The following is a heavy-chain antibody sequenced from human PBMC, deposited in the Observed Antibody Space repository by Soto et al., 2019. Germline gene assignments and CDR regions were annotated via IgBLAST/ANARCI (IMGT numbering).Heavy chain of an antibody. CDR1: GGSVSSGSYY. Sequence: KPSETLSLTCTVSGGSVSSGSYYWSWIRQPPGKGLEWIGYIYYSGSTNYNPSLKSRVTISVDTSKNQFSLKLSSVTAADTAVYYCARVLTFWGQGTLVTVSS. J-gene: IGHJ4*02. CDR3: ARVLTF. CDR2: IYYSGST. D-gene: IGHD3-16*01. V-gene: IGHV4-61*01.